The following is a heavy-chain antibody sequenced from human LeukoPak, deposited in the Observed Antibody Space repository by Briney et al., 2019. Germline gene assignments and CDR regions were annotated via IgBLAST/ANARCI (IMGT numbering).Heavy chain of an antibody. CDR3: AVGNWLFDY. J-gene: IGHJ4*02. Sequence: GGSLRLSCAASGFTFSSYGMHWVRQAPGKGLEWVAVVSYDGSNKYYADSVKGRFTISRDNSKNTLYLQMNSLRAEDTAVYYCAVGNWLFDYWGQGTLVTVSS. D-gene: IGHD3-9*01. CDR1: GFTFSSYG. V-gene: IGHV3-30*03. CDR2: VSYDGSNK.